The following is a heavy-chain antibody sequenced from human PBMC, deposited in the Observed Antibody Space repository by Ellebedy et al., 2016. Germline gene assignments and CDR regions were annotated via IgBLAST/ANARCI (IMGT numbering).Heavy chain of an antibody. Sequence: GESLKISXVASAFNFSNYGMNWVRQAPGKGLEWVSAVSDSGIRTYHADSVKGRFTISRDNSKNTLYLQMNRLNVEDTAVYYCAKEASRDSGTYFRKPEFDYWGQGTLVTVSS. J-gene: IGHJ4*02. CDR2: VSDSGIRT. CDR3: AKEASRDSGTYFRKPEFDY. V-gene: IGHV3-23*01. D-gene: IGHD1-26*01. CDR1: AFNFSNYG.